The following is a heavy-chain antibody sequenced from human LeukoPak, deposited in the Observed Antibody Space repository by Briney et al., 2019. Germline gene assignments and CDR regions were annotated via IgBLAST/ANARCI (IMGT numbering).Heavy chain of an antibody. CDR1: GFTFSSYS. CDR3: ARDGQGAPGY. D-gene: IGHD2-2*01. V-gene: IGHV3-21*01. Sequence: GGSLRLSCAASGFTFSSYSMNWVRQAPGKGLEWVSSISGSSSYIYYADSVKGRFTISRDNAKNSLYLQMNSLRAEDTAVYYCARDGQGAPGYWGQGTLVTVSS. CDR2: ISGSSSYI. J-gene: IGHJ4*02.